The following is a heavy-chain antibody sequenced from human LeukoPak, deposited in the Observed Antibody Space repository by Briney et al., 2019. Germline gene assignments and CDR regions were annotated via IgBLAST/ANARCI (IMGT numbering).Heavy chain of an antibody. V-gene: IGHV1-69*05. J-gene: IGHJ4*02. D-gene: IGHD3-22*01. Sequence: ASVKVSCKASGGTFSSYAISWVRQAPGQGLEWMGRIIPIFGAANYAQKFQGRVTITRNTSISTAYMELSSLRSEDTAVYYCARGFDSSGYYYDYWGQGTLVTVSS. CDR2: IIPIFGAA. CDR1: GGTFSSYA. CDR3: ARGFDSSGYYYDY.